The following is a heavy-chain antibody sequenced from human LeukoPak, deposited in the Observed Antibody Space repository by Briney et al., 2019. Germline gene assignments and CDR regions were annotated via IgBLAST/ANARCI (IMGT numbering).Heavy chain of an antibody. Sequence: PSETLSLTCTVSGGSVSSYYWSWTRQPPGTGLEWIAYIDYTGITKYNPSLRSRVTISVDTSTKQFSLKLSSVTAADTSVYHCARDVSYDGSGHYDGASDIWGQGTMVTVSS. CDR3: ARDVSYDGSGHYDGASDI. D-gene: IGHD3-22*01. V-gene: IGHV4-59*02. CDR1: GGSVSSYY. CDR2: IDYTGIT. J-gene: IGHJ3*02.